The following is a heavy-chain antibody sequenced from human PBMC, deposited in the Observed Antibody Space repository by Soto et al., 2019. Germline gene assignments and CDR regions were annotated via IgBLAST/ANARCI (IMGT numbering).Heavy chain of an antibody. V-gene: IGHV1-3*05. J-gene: IGHJ6*02. CDR1: GYTFTSYA. Sequence: QVQLMQSGTEEKNPGASVKVSCKASGYTFTSYAIHWVRQAPGQKLEWMGWINAGNGDTKYSQNFQGRVTIIRDTSASTCYMEVSSLTSEDTAVYYCARGDCAGGSCQTYGLDVWGQGTTVTVSS. D-gene: IGHD2-15*01. CDR3: ARGDCAGGSCQTYGLDV. CDR2: INAGNGDT.